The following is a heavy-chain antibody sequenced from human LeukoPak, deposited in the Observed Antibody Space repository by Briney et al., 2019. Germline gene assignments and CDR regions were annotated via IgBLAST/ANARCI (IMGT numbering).Heavy chain of an antibody. CDR2: IIPIFGTA. CDR3: ARGYCSSTSCPIQDYGMDV. CDR1: GYTFTSYY. Sequence: SVKVSCKASGYTFTSYYMHWVRQAPGQGLEWMGGIIPIFGTANYAQKFQGRVTITADESTSTAYMELSSLRSEDTAVYYCARGYCSSTSCPIQDYGMDVWGQGTTVTVSS. J-gene: IGHJ6*02. D-gene: IGHD2-2*01. V-gene: IGHV1-69*13.